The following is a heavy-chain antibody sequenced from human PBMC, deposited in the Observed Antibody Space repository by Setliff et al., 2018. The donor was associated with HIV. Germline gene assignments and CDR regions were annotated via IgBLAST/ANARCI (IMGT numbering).Heavy chain of an antibody. J-gene: IGHJ4*02. CDR3: ARQVGNKVLFDS. Sequence: SETLSLTYTVSGGSISSSSYYWGWIRQPPGKGLEWIGSIYYSGSTNYNPSLKSRVTISVDTSKNQLSLKLSSVTAADTAVYYCARQVGNKVLFDSWGQGTLVTVSS. CDR2: IYYSGST. V-gene: IGHV4-39*07. CDR1: GGSISSSSYY. D-gene: IGHD7-27*01.